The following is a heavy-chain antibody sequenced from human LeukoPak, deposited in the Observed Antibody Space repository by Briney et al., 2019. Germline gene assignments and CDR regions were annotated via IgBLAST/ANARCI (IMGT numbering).Heavy chain of an antibody. D-gene: IGHD3-22*01. CDR1: GFTFSTAW. J-gene: IGHJ6*03. V-gene: IGHV3-21*01. CDR3: ARNYYDSSGYYFYYYYYMDV. Sequence: GGSLRLSCVASGFTFSTAWMGWVRQAPGKGLGWVSSISSSSSYIYYADSVKGRFTISRDNAKNSLYLQMNSLRAEDTAVYYCARNYYDSSGYYFYYYYYMDVWGKGTTVTISS. CDR2: ISSSSSYI.